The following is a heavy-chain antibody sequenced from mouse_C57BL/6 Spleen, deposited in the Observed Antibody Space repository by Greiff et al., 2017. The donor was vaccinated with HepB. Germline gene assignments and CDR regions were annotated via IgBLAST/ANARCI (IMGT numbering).Heavy chain of an antibody. J-gene: IGHJ3*01. D-gene: IGHD2-2*01. CDR1: GYTFTDYN. Sequence: EVQLQQSGPELVKPGASVKIPCKASGYTFTDYNMDWVKQSHGKSLEWIGDINPNNGGTIYNQKFKGKATLTVDKSSSTAYMELRSLTSEDTAVYYCARSWAYGYDGFAYWGQGTLVTVSA. CDR2: INPNNGGT. CDR3: ARSWAYGYDGFAY. V-gene: IGHV1-18*01.